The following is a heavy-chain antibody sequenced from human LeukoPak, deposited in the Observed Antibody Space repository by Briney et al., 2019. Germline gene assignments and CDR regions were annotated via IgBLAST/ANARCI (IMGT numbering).Heavy chain of an antibody. CDR3: ARDLNYYDSSGYSLGAFDI. Sequence: GRSLRLSCAASGFTFSSYAMHWVRQAPGKGLEWVAVISYDGSNKYYADSVKGRFTNSRDNSKNTLYLQMNSLRAEDTAVYYCARDLNYYDSSGYSLGAFDIWGQGTMVTVSS. CDR1: GFTFSSYA. V-gene: IGHV3-30-3*01. D-gene: IGHD3-22*01. J-gene: IGHJ3*02. CDR2: ISYDGSNK.